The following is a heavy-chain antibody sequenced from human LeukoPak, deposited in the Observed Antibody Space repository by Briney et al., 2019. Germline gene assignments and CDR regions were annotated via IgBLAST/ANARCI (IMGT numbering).Heavy chain of an antibody. V-gene: IGHV5-51*01. CDR2: IYPGDSDT. CDR3: ARLPRSGGSCYDY. J-gene: IGHJ4*02. CDR1: GYTFTGYW. Sequence: GESLKISCKTSGYTFTGYWIGWVRPMPGKGLEWMGIIYPGDSDTRYSPSFQGQVTISADKSISTAYLQWSSLKASDTAMYYCARLPRSGGSCYDYWGQGTLVTVSS. D-gene: IGHD2-15*01.